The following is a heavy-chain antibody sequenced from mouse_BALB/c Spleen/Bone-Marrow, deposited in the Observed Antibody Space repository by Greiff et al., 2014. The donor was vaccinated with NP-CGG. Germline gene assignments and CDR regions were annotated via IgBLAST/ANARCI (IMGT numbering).Heavy chain of an antibody. J-gene: IGHJ2*01. CDR2: IWAGGST. V-gene: IGHV2-9*02. CDR1: GFSLTSYG. D-gene: IGHD1-1*01. Sequence: VQRVESGPGLVAPSQSLSITCTVSGFSLTSYGVHWVRQPPGKSLEWLGVIWAGGSTNYYSALMSRLSISKDNSKSQVFLKVNSLQTDVTAMYYCAREGDYYGSSDYWGQGTTLTVSS. CDR3: AREGDYYGSSDY.